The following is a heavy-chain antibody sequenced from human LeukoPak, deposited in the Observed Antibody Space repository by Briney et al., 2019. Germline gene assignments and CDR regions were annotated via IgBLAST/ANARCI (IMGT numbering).Heavy chain of an antibody. J-gene: IGHJ4*02. CDR2: INAGNADT. V-gene: IGHV1-3*01. Sequence: GASVKVSCKASGYTFSSYGMHWVRQAPGQRLEWMGMINAGNADTNYPQKFQGRVTITRDTSASTAYMELSSLGPEDTAVYYCARELWNGEFDYWGQGTLVTVSS. D-gene: IGHD1-1*01. CDR1: GYTFSSYG. CDR3: ARELWNGEFDY.